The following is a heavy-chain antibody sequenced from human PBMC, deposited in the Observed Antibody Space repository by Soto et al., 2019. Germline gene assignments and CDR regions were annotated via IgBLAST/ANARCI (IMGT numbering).Heavy chain of an antibody. Sequence: QVQLQESGPGLVKPSETLSLTCTVSGGSISSYYWSWIRQPPGKGLEWIGYIYYSGSTNYNPSLNSRVTISVDTSKNQFSLKLSSVTAADTAVYYCARSLDCSGGSCYSDYWGQGTLVTVSS. CDR3: ARSLDCSGGSCYSDY. D-gene: IGHD2-15*01. CDR2: IYYSGST. J-gene: IGHJ4*02. V-gene: IGHV4-59*08. CDR1: GGSISSYY.